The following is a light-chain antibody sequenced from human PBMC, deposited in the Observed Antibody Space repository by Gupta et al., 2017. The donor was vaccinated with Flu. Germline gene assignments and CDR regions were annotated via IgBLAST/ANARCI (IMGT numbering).Light chain of an antibody. Sequence: QSALTQPPSASGSPGQSVTISCTGTSSDVGGYNYVSWYQPHPGKAPKLMIYEVNKRPSGVPDRFSGSKSGNTASLTVSGLQAEDEADYYCSSYAGNNNLVFGTGTKVTVL. V-gene: IGLV2-8*01. J-gene: IGLJ1*01. CDR2: EVN. CDR1: SSDVGGYNY. CDR3: SSYAGNNNLV.